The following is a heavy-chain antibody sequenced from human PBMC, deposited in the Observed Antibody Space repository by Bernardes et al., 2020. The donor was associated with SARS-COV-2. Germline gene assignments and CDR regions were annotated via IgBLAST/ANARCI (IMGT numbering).Heavy chain of an antibody. V-gene: IGHV1-18*04. CDR3: AKDRARLMGSGLSFDY. J-gene: IGHJ4*02. Sequence: ASVKVSCKASGYTFTSYGISWVRQAPGQGLEWMGWISAYNGNTNHAQKLQGRVTMTTDTSTSKAYLELRSLRSDDTAKYYCAKDRARLMGSGLSFDYWGQGTQVTVSS. CDR1: GYTFTSYG. D-gene: IGHD3-22*01. CDR2: ISAYNGNT.